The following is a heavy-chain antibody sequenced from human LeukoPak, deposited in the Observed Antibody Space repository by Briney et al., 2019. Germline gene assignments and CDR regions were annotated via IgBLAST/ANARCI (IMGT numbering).Heavy chain of an antibody. CDR1: GYTFTSYG. V-gene: IGHV1-18*01. CDR3: ARAPSGTSYYYDSSGDAFDI. Sequence: GASVKVSCKASGYTFTSYGISWVRQAPGQGLEWMGWISAYNGNTNYAQKLQGRVTMTTDTSTSTAYMELRSLRSDDTAVYYCARAPSGTSYYYDSSGDAFDIWGQGTMVTVSS. CDR2: ISAYNGNT. D-gene: IGHD3-22*01. J-gene: IGHJ3*02.